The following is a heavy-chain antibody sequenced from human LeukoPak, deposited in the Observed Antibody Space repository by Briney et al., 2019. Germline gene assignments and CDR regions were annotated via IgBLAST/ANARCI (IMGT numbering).Heavy chain of an antibody. CDR3: ARTPYDFWSGYHPAYYFDY. J-gene: IGHJ4*02. V-gene: IGHV1-2*02. CDR1: GYTFTSYG. Sequence: ASVKVSCKASGYTFTSYGISWVRLAPGQGLEWMGWINPNSGGTNYAQKFQGRVTMTRDTSISTAYMELSRLRSDDTAVYYCARTPYDFWSGYHPAYYFDYWGQGTLVTVSS. CDR2: INPNSGGT. D-gene: IGHD3-3*01.